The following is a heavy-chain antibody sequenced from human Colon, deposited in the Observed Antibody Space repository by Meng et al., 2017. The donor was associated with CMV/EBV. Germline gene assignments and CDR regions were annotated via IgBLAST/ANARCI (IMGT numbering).Heavy chain of an antibody. CDR3: ARELAGQPPNAYDI. Sequence: SETLSLTCTVSGASIISDSSYWTWIRQSPGKGLEYIGYIYYRGSTNYNYNPSLKSRVTISVDTSNNQFSLKLRSVTAADTAVYYCARELAGQPPNAYDIWGRGTMVTVSS. D-gene: IGHD2-2*01. CDR1: GASIISDSSY. V-gene: IGHV4-61*01. CDR2: IYYRGSTNY. J-gene: IGHJ3*02.